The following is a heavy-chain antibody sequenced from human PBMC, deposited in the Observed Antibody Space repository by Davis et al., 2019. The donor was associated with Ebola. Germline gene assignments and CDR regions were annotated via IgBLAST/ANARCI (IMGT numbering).Heavy chain of an antibody. V-gene: IGHV3-66*01. Sequence: GESLKISCAASGFIVSSNHMSWVRQAPGKGLEWVSVIYSGGTTYYADSVKGRFTISRDNSKNTLYLQMNSLRAEDTGVYYCARGGYDWGQGTLVTVSS. D-gene: IGHD5-18*01. CDR1: GFIVSSNH. CDR2: IYSGGTT. CDR3: ARGGYD. J-gene: IGHJ4*02.